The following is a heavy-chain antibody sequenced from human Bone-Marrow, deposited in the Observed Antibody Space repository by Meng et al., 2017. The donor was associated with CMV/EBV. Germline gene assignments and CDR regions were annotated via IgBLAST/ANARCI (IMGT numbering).Heavy chain of an antibody. D-gene: IGHD3-10*01. CDR2: MYSSGST. CDR1: GFAVTNYY. Sequence: GESLKISCAASGFAVTNYYMSWVRQSPGKGLEWVSVMYSSGSTYFADSVKGRFTVSRDSSKNMLYLQMDSLRAEDTAVYYCARDRGDLMYYFDLWGQGSLVTVSS. J-gene: IGHJ4*02. CDR3: ARDRGDLMYYFDL. V-gene: IGHV3-53*01.